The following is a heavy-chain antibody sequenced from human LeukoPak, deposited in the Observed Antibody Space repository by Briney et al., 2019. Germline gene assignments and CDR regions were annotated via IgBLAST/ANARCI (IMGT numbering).Heavy chain of an antibody. CDR1: GGSISSSNW. Sequence: SGTLSPTCAVSGGSISSSNWWSWVRQPPGKGLEWIGEIYHSGSTNYNPSLKSRVTISVDKSKNQFSLKLSSVTAADTAVYYCARGIAVWQLVTYYYYGMDVWGQGTTVTVSS. CDR3: ARGIAVWQLVTYYYYGMDV. CDR2: IYHSGST. D-gene: IGHD6-6*01. J-gene: IGHJ6*02. V-gene: IGHV4-4*02.